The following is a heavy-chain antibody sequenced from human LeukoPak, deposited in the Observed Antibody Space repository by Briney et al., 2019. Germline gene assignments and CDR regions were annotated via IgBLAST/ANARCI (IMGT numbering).Heavy chain of an antibody. D-gene: IGHD5-18*01. CDR3: AALDTAMGYFDY. CDR1: GGSISSGGYY. CDR2: IYYSGRT. Sequence: PSQTLSLSCTVSGGSISSGGYYWSWIRQHPGKGLEWIGYIYYSGRTYYNPSLKSRVTISVDTSKNQLSLKLSSVTAADTAVYYCAALDTAMGYFDYWGQGTLVTVSS. V-gene: IGHV4-31*03. J-gene: IGHJ4*02.